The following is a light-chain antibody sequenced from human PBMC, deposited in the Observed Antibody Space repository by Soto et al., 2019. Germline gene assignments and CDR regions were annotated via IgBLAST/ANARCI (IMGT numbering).Light chain of an antibody. CDR2: DVT. CDR3: SSYTSSSTPYV. CDR1: XXXVGGYNY. V-gene: IGLV2-14*01. J-gene: IGLJ1*01. Sequence: QSVXXQPXSXSGSPGQSXXISXXXTXXXVGGYNYVSWYQQHPVKAPKLXXYDVTNRPSGVSDRFXGSKSGNTASLTISGLQAEDEADYYCSSYTSSSTPYVFXTGTKLTVL.